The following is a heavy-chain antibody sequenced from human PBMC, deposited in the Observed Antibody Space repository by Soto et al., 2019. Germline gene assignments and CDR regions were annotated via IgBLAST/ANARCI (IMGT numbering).Heavy chain of an antibody. D-gene: IGHD3-9*01. CDR3: VKEGDYSDYNGHPLFDY. V-gene: IGHV4-4*07. CDR2: IFGLGYT. J-gene: IGHJ4*02. Sequence: QVQLQESGPRLVKPSETLSLTCTVSGDSMTNYYWAWIRQPAGKGLEWIGRIFGLGYTNYNPSLKSRVILSVDTSKSQFSLKLTSVTAADTAVYYCVKEGDYSDYNGHPLFDYWGQGTLVSVSS. CDR1: GDSMTNYY.